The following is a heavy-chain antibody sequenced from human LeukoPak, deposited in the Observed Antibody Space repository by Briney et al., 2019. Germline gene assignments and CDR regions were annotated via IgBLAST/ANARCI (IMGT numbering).Heavy chain of an antibody. V-gene: IGHV4-4*09. Sequence: PSETLSLTCTVSGGSISSYYWSWIRQPPGKGLEWIGYIYTSGSTNYNPSLKSRVTISVDTSKNQFSLKLSSVTAADTAVYYCARHQSYYDSSGYLAWFDPWGQGTLVTVSS. CDR2: IYTSGST. J-gene: IGHJ5*02. CDR1: GGSISSYY. D-gene: IGHD3-22*01. CDR3: ARHQSYYDSSGYLAWFDP.